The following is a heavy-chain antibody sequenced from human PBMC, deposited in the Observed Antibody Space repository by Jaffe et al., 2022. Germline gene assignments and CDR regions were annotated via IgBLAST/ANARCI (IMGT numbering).Heavy chain of an antibody. J-gene: IGHJ5*02. D-gene: IGHD1-26*01. CDR1: GFTFSSYW. V-gene: IGHV3-74*01. CDR3: ARAGYSGSYFYNWFDP. CDR2: INSDGSST. Sequence: EVQLVESGGGLVQPGGSLRLSCAASGFTFSSYWMHWVRQAPGKGLVWVSRINSDGSSTSYADSVKGRFTISRDNAKNTLYLQMNSLRAEDTAVYYCARAGYSGSYFYNWFDPWGQGTLVTVSS.